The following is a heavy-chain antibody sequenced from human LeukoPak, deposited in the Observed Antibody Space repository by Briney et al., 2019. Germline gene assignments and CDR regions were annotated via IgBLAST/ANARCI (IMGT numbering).Heavy chain of an antibody. V-gene: IGHV1-18*01. CDR3: ARSSGYADY. D-gene: IGHD5-12*01. CDR2: ISAYNGNT. CDR1: GGTFSTHA. J-gene: IGHJ4*02. Sequence: ASVKVSCKASGGTFSTHAISWVRQAPGQGLEWMGWISAYNGNTNYAQKLQGRVTMTTDTSTSTAYMELRSLRSDDTAVYYCARSSGYADYWGQGTLVTVSS.